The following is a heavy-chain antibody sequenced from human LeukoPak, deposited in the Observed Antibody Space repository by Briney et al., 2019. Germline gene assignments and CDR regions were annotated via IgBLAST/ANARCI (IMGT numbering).Heavy chain of an antibody. V-gene: IGHV4-39*01. CDR2: IYYSGST. CDR3: AGRPISIVGACDI. J-gene: IGHJ3*02. CDR1: GGSISSSSYY. Sequence: SETLSLTCTVSGGSISSSSYYWGWIRQPPGKGLAWIGSIYYSGSTYYNPSLKSRVTISVDTSKNQFSPKLSSVTAADTAVYYCAGRPISIVGACDIWGQGTMVTVSS. D-gene: IGHD3-22*01.